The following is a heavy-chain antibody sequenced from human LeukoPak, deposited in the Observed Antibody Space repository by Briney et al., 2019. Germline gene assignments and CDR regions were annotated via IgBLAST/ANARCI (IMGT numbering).Heavy chain of an antibody. Sequence: SETLSLTCTVSGGSISSYYWSWIRQPPGKGLEWIGYIYYSGSSNYNPSLKSRVTISVDTSKNQFSLKLSSVTAADTAVYYCARDERSWFDPWGQGTLATVSS. CDR3: ARDERSWFDP. CDR1: GGSISSYY. CDR2: IYYSGSS. J-gene: IGHJ5*02. V-gene: IGHV4-59*01.